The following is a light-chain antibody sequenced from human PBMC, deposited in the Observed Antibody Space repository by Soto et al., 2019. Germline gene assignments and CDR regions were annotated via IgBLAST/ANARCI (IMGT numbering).Light chain of an antibody. CDR1: GSDVGDYNY. CDR3: SSYTSTSTLHYV. J-gene: IGLJ1*01. Sequence: QSALTQPASVSGSPGQSITISCTGTGSDVGDYNYVSWYQQHPGKAPKLMIYEVSNRPSGVSNRFSGSKSGNTASLTISGLQAEDEADYFCSSYTSTSTLHYVFGTGTKVTVL. V-gene: IGLV2-14*01. CDR2: EVS.